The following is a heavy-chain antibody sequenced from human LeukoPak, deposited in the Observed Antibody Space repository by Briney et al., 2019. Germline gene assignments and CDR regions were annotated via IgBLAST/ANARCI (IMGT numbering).Heavy chain of an antibody. V-gene: IGHV3-23*01. CDR1: GFTFCSYA. D-gene: IGHD6-13*01. Sequence: GGSLRLSCAASGFTFCSYAMSRVRQAPGKGLEWVSAISGSGGSTYYADSVKGRFTISRDNSKNTLYLQMNSLRSEDTAVYYCAKMAQRGYSSSWFFDYWGQGTLVTVSS. J-gene: IGHJ4*02. CDR3: AKMAQRGYSSSWFFDY. CDR2: ISGSGGST.